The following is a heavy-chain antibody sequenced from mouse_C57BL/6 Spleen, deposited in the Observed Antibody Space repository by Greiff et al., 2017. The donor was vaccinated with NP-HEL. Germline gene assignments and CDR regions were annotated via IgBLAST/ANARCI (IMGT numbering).Heavy chain of an antibody. Sequence: EVIVVASGGGLVKPGGSLKLSCAASGFTFSDYGMHWVRQAPEMGLEWVAYISSGSSTIYYADTVKGRFTMSRDNAKITQCGQMTSRRAEETAMYYCARDWALEYWGQGTTLTVSS. CDR3: ARDWALEY. CDR2: ISSGSSTI. J-gene: IGHJ2*01. V-gene: IGHV5-17*01. D-gene: IGHD4-1*01. CDR1: GFTFSDYG.